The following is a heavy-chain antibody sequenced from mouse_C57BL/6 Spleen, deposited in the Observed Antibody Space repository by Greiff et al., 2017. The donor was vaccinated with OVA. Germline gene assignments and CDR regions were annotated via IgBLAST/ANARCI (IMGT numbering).Heavy chain of an antibody. CDR1: GYTFTSYW. CDR2: IHPNSGST. J-gene: IGHJ3*01. D-gene: IGHD2-4*01. Sequence: QVHVKQPGAELVKPGASVKLSCKASGYTFTSYWMHWVKQRPGQGLEWIGMIHPNSGSTNYNEKFKSKATLTVDKSSSTAYMQLSSLTSEDSAVYYCACYYDYDWYAYWGQGTLVTVSA. V-gene: IGHV1-64*01. CDR3: ACYYDYDWYAY.